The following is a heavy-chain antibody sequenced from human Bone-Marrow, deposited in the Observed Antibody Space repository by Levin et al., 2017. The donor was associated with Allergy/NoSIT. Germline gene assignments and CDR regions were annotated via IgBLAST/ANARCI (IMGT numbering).Heavy chain of an antibody. Sequence: GESLKISCKASGYSFSSFWISWVRQMPGKGLEWMGRIDPSDSYTQYSPSFQGHVTISVDKSMGTAYLQWSTLKAADTAMYCCARLPSIISPTTGDYWGQGTQVTVSS. CDR1: GYSFSSFW. CDR3: ARLPSIISPTTGDY. J-gene: IGHJ4*02. D-gene: IGHD4-11*01. V-gene: IGHV5-10-1*01. CDR2: IDPSDSYT.